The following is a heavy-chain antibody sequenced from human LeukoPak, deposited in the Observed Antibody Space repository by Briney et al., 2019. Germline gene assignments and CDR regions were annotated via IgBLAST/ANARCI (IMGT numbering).Heavy chain of an antibody. J-gene: IGHJ6*02. V-gene: IGHV3-21*04. CDR2: ISSSSSYI. CDR1: GFTFSSYS. D-gene: IGHD5-12*01. Sequence: PGGSLRLSCAASGFTFSSYSMNWVRQAPGKGLEWVSSISSSSSYIYYADSVKGRFTISRDNAKNSLYLQMNSLRAEDTALYYCARVYSGYDEAGMDVWGQGTTVTVSS. CDR3: ARVYSGYDEAGMDV.